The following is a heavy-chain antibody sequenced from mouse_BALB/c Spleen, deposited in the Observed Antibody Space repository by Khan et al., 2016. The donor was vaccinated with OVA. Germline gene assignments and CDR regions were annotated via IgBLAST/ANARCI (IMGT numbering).Heavy chain of an antibody. D-gene: IGHD2-2*01. V-gene: IGHV1S135*01. CDR2: IDPFSGGT. J-gene: IGHJ3*01. CDR1: GYSFTTYY. CDR3: TRHGYVAWFTY. Sequence: EVQLQQSGPELMKPGASVKISCKASGYSFTTYYIHWVIQSHGKSLEWIGYIDPFSGGTTYNQKFKGKATLTVAKSSSTAYIHLSSLTSEDSAVYYCTRHGYVAWFTYWGQGTLVTVSA.